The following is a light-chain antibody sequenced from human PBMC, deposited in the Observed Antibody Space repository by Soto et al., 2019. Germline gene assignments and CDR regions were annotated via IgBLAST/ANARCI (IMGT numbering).Light chain of an antibody. Sequence: EIVMTQAPATLSVSPGERATLSCRASQSVSNNLAWYQQKPGQAPRLLIYGASTRATGIPARFSGSGSGTEFTLPISSLQSEDFAVYYCQQYNSWPPFTFGPGTTVDIK. J-gene: IGKJ3*01. V-gene: IGKV3-15*01. CDR3: QQYNSWPPFT. CDR1: QSVSNN. CDR2: GAS.